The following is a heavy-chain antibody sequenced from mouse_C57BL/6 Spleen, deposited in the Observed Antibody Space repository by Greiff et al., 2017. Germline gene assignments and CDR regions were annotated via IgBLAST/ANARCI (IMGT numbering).Heavy chain of an antibody. CDR1: GYTFTSYW. J-gene: IGHJ4*01. CDR3: ASGIYNGPYYAMDY. V-gene: IGHV1-72*01. D-gene: IGHD2-3*01. Sequence: QVQLQQPGAELVKPGASVKLSCKASGYTFTSYWMHWVKQRPGRGLEWIGRIDPNSGGTKYNEKLKSKATLTVYKPSSTAYMQLSSLTSEDSAVYYCASGIYNGPYYAMDYWGQGTSVTVSS. CDR2: IDPNSGGT.